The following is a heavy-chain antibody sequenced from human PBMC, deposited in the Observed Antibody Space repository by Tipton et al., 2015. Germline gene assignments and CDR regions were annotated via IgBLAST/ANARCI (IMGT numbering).Heavy chain of an antibody. V-gene: IGHV4-38-2*01. CDR3: ACQDYDSLTRDYQTVDY. CDR2: ISHSGNT. Sequence: LRLSCAVSAYSISSDYYWGWIRQPPGKGLEWIGSISHSGNTYYNPSLKSRVTMSRDTSKNQFSLKLTSVAAADTAVYYCACQDYDSLTRDYQTVDYWGQGTLVTVSS. J-gene: IGHJ4*02. D-gene: IGHD3-9*01. CDR1: AYSISSDYY.